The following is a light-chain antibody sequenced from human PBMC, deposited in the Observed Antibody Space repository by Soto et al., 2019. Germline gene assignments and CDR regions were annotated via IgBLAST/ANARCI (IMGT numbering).Light chain of an antibody. CDR2: KAS. V-gene: IGKV1-5*03. J-gene: IGKJ1*01. Sequence: DGQMTQSPSTLSASVGDRVTITCRASQSISSWLARYQQKPGKAPKLLIYKASSLESGVPSRFSGSGSGTEFTLTISSPQPDDFATYYCQQYNSYPWAFGQGTKVDIK. CDR3: QQYNSYPWA. CDR1: QSISSW.